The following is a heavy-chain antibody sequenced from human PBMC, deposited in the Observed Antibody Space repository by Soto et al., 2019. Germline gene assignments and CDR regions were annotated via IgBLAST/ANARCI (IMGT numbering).Heavy chain of an antibody. CDR3: ARAPYCGGDCYSFYWFDP. CDR1: GGTFSSYA. V-gene: IGHV1-69*13. J-gene: IGHJ5*02. D-gene: IGHD2-21*02. CDR2: IIPIFGTA. Sequence: GASVKVSCKASGGTFSSYAISWVRQAPGQGLEWMGGIIPIFGTANYAQKFQGRVTITADESTSTAYMELGSLRSEDTAVYYCARAPYCGGDCYSFYWFDPWGQGTLVTVSS.